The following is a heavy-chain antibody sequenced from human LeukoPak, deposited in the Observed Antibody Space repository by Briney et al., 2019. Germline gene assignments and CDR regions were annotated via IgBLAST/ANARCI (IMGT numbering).Heavy chain of an antibody. V-gene: IGHV3-20*04. J-gene: IGHJ4*02. CDR2: INWNGGST. D-gene: IGHD2-2*01. Sequence: GWSLRLSCAAAGWTYDDYGMSWVRQAPGQWLELVCGINWNGGSTGYADSVKGRFTISRDNAKNSLYLQMNSLRAEDTTLYYCARVVGYCSSTSCYWDYWGQGTLVTVSS. CDR3: ARVVGYCSSTSCYWDY. CDR1: GWTYDDYG.